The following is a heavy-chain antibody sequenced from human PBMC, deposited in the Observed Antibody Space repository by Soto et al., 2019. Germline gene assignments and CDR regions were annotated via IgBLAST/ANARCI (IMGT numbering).Heavy chain of an antibody. Sequence: GGSLRLSCAASGFTFSSYAMSWVRQAPGKGLEWVSAISGSGGSTYYADSVKGRFTISRDNYKNTLYLQMNSLRAEDTAVYYCAKDPYSSSWYDYWGQGTLVTVSS. J-gene: IGHJ4*02. D-gene: IGHD6-13*01. CDR1: GFTFSSYA. V-gene: IGHV3-23*01. CDR3: AKDPYSSSWYDY. CDR2: ISGSGGST.